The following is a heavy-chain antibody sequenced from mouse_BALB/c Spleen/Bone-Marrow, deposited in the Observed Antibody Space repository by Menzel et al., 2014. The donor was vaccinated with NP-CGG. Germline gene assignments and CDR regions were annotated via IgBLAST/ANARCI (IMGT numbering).Heavy chain of an antibody. Sequence: VHLVESGAELVRPGVSVKISCKGSGHTFTDYAMHWVKQSHAKSLEWIGVIGTYYGDATYNQKFKTKATMTVDKSSSTAYMELARLTSEDSALYYCAREGPWFAFWGQGTLVTVSA. CDR3: AREGPWFAF. CDR1: GHTFTDYA. J-gene: IGHJ3*01. V-gene: IGHV1S137*01. CDR2: IGTYYGDA.